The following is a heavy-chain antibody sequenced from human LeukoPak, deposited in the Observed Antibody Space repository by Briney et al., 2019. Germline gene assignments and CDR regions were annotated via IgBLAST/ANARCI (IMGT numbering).Heavy chain of an antibody. J-gene: IGHJ4*02. Sequence: SETLSLTCTVSGYSISSGYYWGWIRQPPGKGLEWIGSIYHTGSTYYNPSLKSRVTISVDTSKNQFSLKLSSVTAADTAVYYCARTNDILTGYYTIFDYWGQGTLVTVSS. CDR3: ARTNDILTGYYTIFDY. CDR1: GYSISSGYY. V-gene: IGHV4-38-2*02. CDR2: IYHTGST. D-gene: IGHD3-9*01.